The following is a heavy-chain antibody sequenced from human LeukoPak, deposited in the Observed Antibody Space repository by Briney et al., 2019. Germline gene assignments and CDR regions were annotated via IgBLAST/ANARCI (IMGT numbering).Heavy chain of an antibody. Sequence: GTSVKVSCKASGFTFTSSAMQWVRQARGQRLERIGWIVVGSGNTNYAQKFQGRVTITRNTSISTAYMELSSLRSEDTAVYYCARMREAAAGYPIDYWGQGTLVTVSS. D-gene: IGHD6-13*01. J-gene: IGHJ4*02. CDR2: IVVGSGNT. V-gene: IGHV1-58*02. CDR3: ARMREAAAGYPIDY. CDR1: GFTFTSSA.